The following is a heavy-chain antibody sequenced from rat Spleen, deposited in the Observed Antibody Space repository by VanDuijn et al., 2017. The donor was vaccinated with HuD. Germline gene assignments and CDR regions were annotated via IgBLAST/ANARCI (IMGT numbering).Heavy chain of an antibody. CDR3: VRQETSGYSNWFTY. CDR1: GFTFSDYA. CDR2: ISPSGGGT. D-gene: IGHD4-3*01. J-gene: IGHJ3*01. Sequence: EVQLVESGGGLIQPGRSLKLSCAASGFTFSDYAMAWVRQAPTKGLEWVASISPSGGGTWYRDSVKGRFTVSRDNADSTLYLQMDSLRSEDTATYYCVRQETSGYSNWFTYWGQGTLVTVSS. V-gene: IGHV5S23*01.